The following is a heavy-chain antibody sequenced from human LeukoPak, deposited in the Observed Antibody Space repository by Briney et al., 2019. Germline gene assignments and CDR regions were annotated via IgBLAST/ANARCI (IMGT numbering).Heavy chain of an antibody. CDR2: INPSGGST. D-gene: IGHD2-15*01. CDR3: ARGIIGYYFDY. V-gene: IGHV1-46*01. CDR1: GYTFTSYY. Sequence: GASVKVSCKASGYTFTSYYMHWVRQAPGQGLEWMGIINPSGGSTSYAQKFQDRVTMTRDTSTSTAYMELRSLRSDDTAVYYCARGIIGYYFDYWGQGTLVTVSS. J-gene: IGHJ4*02.